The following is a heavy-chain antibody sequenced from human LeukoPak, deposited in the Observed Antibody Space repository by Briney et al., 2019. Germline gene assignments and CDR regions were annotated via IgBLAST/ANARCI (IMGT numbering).Heavy chain of an antibody. D-gene: IGHD3-3*01. V-gene: IGHV3-53*01. CDR2: IYSGGST. Sequence: GGSLRLSCAASGFTVSSNYMSWVRQAPGKGLEWVSVIYSGGSTYYADSVKGRFTISRDNSKNTLYLQMNSLRAEDTAMYYFARDEGKYYDFWSGYTRPFDYWGQGTLVTVSS. J-gene: IGHJ4*02. CDR1: GFTVSSNY. CDR3: ARDEGKYYDFWSGYTRPFDY.